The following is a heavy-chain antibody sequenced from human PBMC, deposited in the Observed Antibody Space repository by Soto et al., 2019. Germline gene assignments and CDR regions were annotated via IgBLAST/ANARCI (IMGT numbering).Heavy chain of an antibody. J-gene: IGHJ6*02. Sequence: SETLSLTCTVSGGSISSGDYYWSWIRQPPGKGLEWIGYIYYSGSTYYNPSLKSRVTISVDTSKNQFSLKLSSVTAADTAVYYCARGPVLRFLEWFGIYGMDVWGQGTTVTVSS. V-gene: IGHV4-30-4*01. CDR1: GGSISSGDYY. CDR2: IYYSGST. D-gene: IGHD3-3*01. CDR3: ARGPVLRFLEWFGIYGMDV.